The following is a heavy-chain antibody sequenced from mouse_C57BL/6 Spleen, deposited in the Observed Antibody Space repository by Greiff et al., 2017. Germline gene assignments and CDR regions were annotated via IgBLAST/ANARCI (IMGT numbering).Heavy chain of an antibody. D-gene: IGHD2-3*01. CDR1: GYSITSGYY. Sequence: EVQLVESGPGLVKPSQSLSLTCSVTGYSITSGYYWNWIRQFPGNKLEWMGYISYDGSNNYNPSLKNRISITRDTSKNQFFLKLNSVTTEDTATYYCARETSYDGYYVPFAYWGQGTLVTVSA. J-gene: IGHJ3*01. CDR3: ARETSYDGYYVPFAY. V-gene: IGHV3-6*01. CDR2: ISYDGSN.